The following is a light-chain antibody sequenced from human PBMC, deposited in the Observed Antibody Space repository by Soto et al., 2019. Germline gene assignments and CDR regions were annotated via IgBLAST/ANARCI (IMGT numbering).Light chain of an antibody. Sequence: DIQMTQSPSSLSASVEDRVIITCRASQSISNYLNWYQQKPGKAPKLLSYAASSLQSGVPSRFSGSGSGTDFTPTISSLQPEDFATYYCQQSYSTRITFGQGTRLEI. CDR2: AAS. J-gene: IGKJ5*01. CDR3: QQSYSTRIT. V-gene: IGKV1-39*01. CDR1: QSISNY.